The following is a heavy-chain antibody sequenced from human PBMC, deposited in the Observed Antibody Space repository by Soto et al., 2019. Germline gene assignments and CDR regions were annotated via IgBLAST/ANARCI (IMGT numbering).Heavy chain of an antibody. J-gene: IGHJ4*02. Sequence: VDLVESGGGLVKPGGSLRLSCAASGFTFSDYYMSWIRQAPGKGLEWVSYISNSGTTIYYADSVKGRFTISRDNAKNSMSLQMSSLRAEDTAVYYCARRTTSDWFFDYWGQGTLVTVSS. CDR1: GFTFSDYY. CDR3: ARRTTSDWFFDY. D-gene: IGHD3-9*01. V-gene: IGHV3-11*01. CDR2: ISNSGTTI.